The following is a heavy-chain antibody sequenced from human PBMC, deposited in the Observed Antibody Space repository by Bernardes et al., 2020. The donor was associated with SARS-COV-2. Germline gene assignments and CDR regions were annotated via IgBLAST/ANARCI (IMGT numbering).Heavy chain of an antibody. J-gene: IGHJ4*02. V-gene: IGHV4-38-2*01. CDR3: ARVVGILCFGELLSQTFDY. CDR1: GYSIRSGYY. Sequence: SNTLQVTCAFSGYSIRSGYYWCWIRRPPGKGLEWIGSIYHSGSTYYNPSSKSRVTISVDTSKNQFSLKLSSVTAADTAVYYCARVVGILCFGELLSQTFDYWGQGTLVTVSS. CDR2: IYHSGST. D-gene: IGHD3-10*01.